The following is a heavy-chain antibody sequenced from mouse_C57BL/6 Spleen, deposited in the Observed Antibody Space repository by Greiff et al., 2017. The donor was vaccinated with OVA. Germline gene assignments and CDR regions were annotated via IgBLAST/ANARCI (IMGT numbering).Heavy chain of an antibody. D-gene: IGHD1-1*01. CDR3: ARFRTTGVEGFAY. V-gene: IGHV1-59*01. CDR2: IDPSDSYT. J-gene: IGHJ3*01. Sequence: VQLQQPGAELVRPGTSVKLSCKASGYTFTSYWMHWVKQRPGQGLEWIGVIDPSDSYTNYNQKFKGKATLTVDTSSSTAYMQLSSLTSEDSAVYYCARFRTTGVEGFAYWGQGTLVTVSA. CDR1: GYTFTSYW.